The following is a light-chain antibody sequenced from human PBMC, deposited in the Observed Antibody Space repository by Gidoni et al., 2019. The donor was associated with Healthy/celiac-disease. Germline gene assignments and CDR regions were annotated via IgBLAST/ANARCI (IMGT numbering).Light chain of an antibody. CDR2: EVS. CDR3: FSYAGSSTSV. J-gene: IGLJ1*01. Sequence: QSALTQPASVSGSPGQSITISCTGTSSDVGSYNLVSWYQQHPGKAPKLMIYEVSKRPSGVSNRFSGSKSGNTASLTISGLQAEDAADYYCFSYAGSSTSVFGTGTKVTVL. V-gene: IGLV2-23*02. CDR1: SSDVGSYNL.